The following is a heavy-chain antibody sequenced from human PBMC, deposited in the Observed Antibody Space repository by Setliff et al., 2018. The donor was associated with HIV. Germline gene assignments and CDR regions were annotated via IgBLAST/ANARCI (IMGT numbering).Heavy chain of an antibody. D-gene: IGHD5-18*01. Sequence: GGSLRLSCAAYGFTVSSNYMSWVRQAPGKGLEWVSVLYSGGSTYYADSVKGRFTISRDDSKNTLYLQMNSLRAEDTAVYYCARTMGHVYTAMLNYYYYYYMDVWGQGTTVTVSS. CDR3: ARTMGHVYTAMLNYYYYYYMDV. J-gene: IGHJ6*03. CDR1: GFTVSSNY. V-gene: IGHV3-53*01. CDR2: LYSGGST.